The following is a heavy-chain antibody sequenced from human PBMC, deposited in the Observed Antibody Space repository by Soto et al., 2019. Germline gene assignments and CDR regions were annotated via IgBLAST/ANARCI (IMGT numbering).Heavy chain of an antibody. Sequence: GGSLRLSCAASGFTFSSYWMSWVRQAPGKGLEWVANIKQDGSEKYYVDSVKGRFTISRDNAKNSLYLQMNSLRAEDTAVYYCASQSDFWSGYYHDYYYGMDVWGQGTTVTVS. CDR1: GFTFSSYW. D-gene: IGHD3-3*01. V-gene: IGHV3-7*03. CDR3: ASQSDFWSGYYHDYYYGMDV. CDR2: IKQDGSEK. J-gene: IGHJ6*02.